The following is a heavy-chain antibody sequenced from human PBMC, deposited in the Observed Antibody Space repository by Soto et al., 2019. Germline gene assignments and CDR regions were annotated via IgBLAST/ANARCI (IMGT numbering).Heavy chain of an antibody. CDR3: ASDIVVVPAAISTSYYYYGMDV. J-gene: IGHJ6*02. V-gene: IGHV3-48*03. CDR2: ISSSGSTI. Sequence: EVQLVESGGGLVQPGGSLRLSCAASGFTFSSYEMNWVRQAPGKGLEWVSYISSSGSTIYYADSVKGRFTISRDNAKNSLYLQMNSLRAEDTAVYYCASDIVVVPAAISTSYYYYGMDVWGQGTTVTVSS. D-gene: IGHD2-2*02. CDR1: GFTFSSYE.